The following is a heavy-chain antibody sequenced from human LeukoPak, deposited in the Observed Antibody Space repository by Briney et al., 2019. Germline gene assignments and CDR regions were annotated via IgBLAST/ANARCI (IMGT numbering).Heavy chain of an antibody. V-gene: IGHV1-18*01. Sequence: ASVKVSCKASGYTFTTYGISWMRQAPGQGLEWVGWVSGHNGNKNYAQKLQGRVTMTTDTSTSTAYMELRSLRSDDTAVYYCARDTSYDFWSDPTELFDTWGQGTMVTVSS. J-gene: IGHJ3*02. CDR3: ARDTSYDFWSDPTELFDT. CDR1: GYTFTTYG. D-gene: IGHD3-3*01. CDR2: VSGHNGNK.